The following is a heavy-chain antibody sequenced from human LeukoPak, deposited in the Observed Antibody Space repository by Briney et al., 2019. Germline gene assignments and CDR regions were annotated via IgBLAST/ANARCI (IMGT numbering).Heavy chain of an antibody. CDR2: IYYSGST. D-gene: IGHD6-19*01. CDR3: ARQVGSSGLLGY. J-gene: IGHJ4*02. V-gene: IGHV4-59*08. CDR1: GGSISTYY. Sequence: PSETLSLTCSVSGGSISTYYWTWIRQPPGKGLEWIGYIYYSGSTNYNPSLKSRVTISLDTSKNQFSLKLSSVTAADTAVYYCARQVGSSGLLGYWGQGTLVTVSS.